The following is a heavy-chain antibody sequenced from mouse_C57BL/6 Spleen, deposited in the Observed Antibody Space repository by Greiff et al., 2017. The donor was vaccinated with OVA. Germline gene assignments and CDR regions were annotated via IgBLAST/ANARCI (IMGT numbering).Heavy chain of an antibody. D-gene: IGHD4-1*01. J-gene: IGHJ2*01. CDR1: GYAFTNYL. Sequence: VQLQQSGAELVRPGTSVKVSCKASGYAFTNYLIEWVKQRPGQGLEWIGVINPGSGGTNYNEKFKGKATLTADKSSSTAYMQLSSLTSEDSAVYVCARGGAWGVGGGDWGQGTTLTVSS. CDR2: INPGSGGT. CDR3: ARGGAWGVGGGD. V-gene: IGHV1-54*01.